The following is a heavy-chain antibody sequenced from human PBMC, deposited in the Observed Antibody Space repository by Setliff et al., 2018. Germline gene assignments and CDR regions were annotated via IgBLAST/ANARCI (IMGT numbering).Heavy chain of an antibody. Sequence: SETLSLTCTVSGGSISSYYWSWIRQPPGKGLEWIGRIYSDENTDYNPSLKSRVTMSVDTSKNQFSLKLSSVTAADTAVYYCARKGISALSGAFDMWGKGTMVTVSS. CDR2: IYSDENT. J-gene: IGHJ3*02. V-gene: IGHV4-4*07. CDR1: GGSISSYY. CDR3: ARKGISALSGAFDM. D-gene: IGHD1-26*01.